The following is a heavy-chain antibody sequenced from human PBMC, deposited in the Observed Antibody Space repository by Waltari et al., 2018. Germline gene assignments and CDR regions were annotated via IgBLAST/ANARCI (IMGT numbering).Heavy chain of an antibody. J-gene: IGHJ5*02. D-gene: IGHD3-22*01. CDR3: AKGPDSSHYFSNWLDP. V-gene: IGHV3-30*02. Sequence: QAQLVESGGGVVQPGGSLRISCAASGFHFNNHGMPWVRQAPGKGPEWVAFIEYDGYNKHYADSVKGRFTISRDNSKNTLYLQLSGLSREDTAVYSCAKGPDSSHYFSNWLDPWGQGTLVTVSS. CDR2: IEYDGYNK. CDR1: GFHFNNHG.